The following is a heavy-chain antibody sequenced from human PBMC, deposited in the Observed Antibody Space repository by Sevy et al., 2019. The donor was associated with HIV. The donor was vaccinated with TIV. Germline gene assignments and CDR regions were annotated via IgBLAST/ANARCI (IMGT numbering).Heavy chain of an antibody. V-gene: IGHV3-33*01. J-gene: IGHJ6*02. CDR1: GFTLSSYG. CDR2: IRNDGSNK. Sequence: GGSLRLSCAVSGFTLSSYGRHWVRQAPGKGLEWVAVIRNDGSNKNYADSEKARFTCSSDKSKNTLYLQLTSLRAEDTVVYYGARDSPGIMISAGGGGGMDVWGQGTTVTVSS. CDR3: ARDSPGIMISAGGGGGMDV. D-gene: IGHD3-16*01.